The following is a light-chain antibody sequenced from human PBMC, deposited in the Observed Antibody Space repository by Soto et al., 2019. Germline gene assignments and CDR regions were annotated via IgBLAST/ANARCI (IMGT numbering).Light chain of an antibody. J-gene: IGKJ1*01. CDR1: QSVSSY. Sequence: DIPMTQSPSSLSASVGDRVTITCRASQSVSSYVNWYQQKPGKAPNLLIYAASSLQSGVPSRFSGSASGRDFTLTISSLQPEDFATYYCQQSYSSPRTFGQGTKVEIK. CDR2: AAS. V-gene: IGKV1-39*01. CDR3: QQSYSSPRT.